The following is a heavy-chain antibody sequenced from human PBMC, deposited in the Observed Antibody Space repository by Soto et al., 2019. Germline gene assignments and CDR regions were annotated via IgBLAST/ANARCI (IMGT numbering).Heavy chain of an antibody. CDR1: GFTFSSYA. J-gene: IGHJ4*02. CDR3: AKDGYCSGGSCYRHFDY. D-gene: IGHD2-15*01. CDR2: ISGSGGST. V-gene: IGHV3-23*01. Sequence: EVQLLESGGGLVQPGGSLRLPCAASGFTFSSYAMSWVRQAPGKGLEWVSGISGSGGSTYYTDSVKGRFTISRDNSKNTLYLQMNSLRAEDTAVYYCAKDGYCSGGSCYRHFDYWGQGTLVTVSS.